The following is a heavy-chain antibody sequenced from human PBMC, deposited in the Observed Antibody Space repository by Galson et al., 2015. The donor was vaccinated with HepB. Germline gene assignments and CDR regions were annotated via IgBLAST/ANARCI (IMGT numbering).Heavy chain of an antibody. J-gene: IGHJ3*02. Sequence: PALVKPTQTLTLTCTFSGFSLSTTPMCVTWIRQPPGKAPEWLAIIDWDDDKYYRASLKPRLTISKDTCKNKVVLTMTNMDPVDTATYYCARARYYYDTSGFHAFDIWGLGTMVTVSS. CDR3: ARARYYYDTSGFHAFDI. V-gene: IGHV2-70*01. D-gene: IGHD3-22*01. CDR2: IDWDDDK. CDR1: GFSLSTTPMC.